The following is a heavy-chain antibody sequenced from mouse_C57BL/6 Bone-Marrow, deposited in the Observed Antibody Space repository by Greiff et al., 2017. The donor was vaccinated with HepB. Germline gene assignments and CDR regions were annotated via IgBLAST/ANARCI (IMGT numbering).Heavy chain of an antibody. CDR2: IYPRSGNT. V-gene: IGHV1-81*01. CDR3: ASLVITPAWFAY. CDR1: GYTFTSYG. Sequence: QVQLQQSGAELARPGASVKLSCKASGYTFTSYGISWVKQRTGQGLEWIGEIYPRSGNTYYNEKFKGKATLTADKSSSTAFMELRSLTSEDAAVYFCASLVITPAWFAYWGQGTLVTVSA. J-gene: IGHJ3*01. D-gene: IGHD1-1*01.